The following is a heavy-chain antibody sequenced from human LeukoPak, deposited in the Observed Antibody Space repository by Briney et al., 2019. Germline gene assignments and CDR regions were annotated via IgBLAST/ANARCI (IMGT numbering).Heavy chain of an antibody. Sequence: SETLSLTCTVSGGSVSSGSYYWSWIRQPPGKGLEWIGYIYYSGSTNYNPSLKSRVTISVDTSKNQFSLKLSSVTAADTAVYYCARARSSIRLGELSPDDAFDIWGQGTMVTVSS. J-gene: IGHJ3*02. CDR3: ARARSSIRLGELSPDDAFDI. CDR2: IYYSGST. CDR1: GGSVSSGSYY. V-gene: IGHV4-61*01. D-gene: IGHD3-16*02.